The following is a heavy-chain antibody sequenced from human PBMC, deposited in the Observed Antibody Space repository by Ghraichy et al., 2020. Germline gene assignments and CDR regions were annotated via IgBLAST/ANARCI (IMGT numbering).Heavy chain of an antibody. Sequence: GGPLRLSCAASGFTFSSYWMSWVRQAPGKGLEWVANIKQDGSEKYYVDSVKGRFTISRDNAKNSLYLQMNSLRAEDTAVYYCARVYVKAAAGTWYYYYGMDVWGQGTTVTVSS. V-gene: IGHV3-7*03. CDR1: GFTFSSYW. CDR3: ARVYVKAAAGTWYYYYGMDV. D-gene: IGHD6-13*01. CDR2: IKQDGSEK. J-gene: IGHJ6*02.